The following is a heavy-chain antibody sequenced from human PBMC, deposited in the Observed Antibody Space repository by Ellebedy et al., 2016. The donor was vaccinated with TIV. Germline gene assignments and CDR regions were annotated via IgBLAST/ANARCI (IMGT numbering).Heavy chain of an antibody. CDR2: INPYSGGT. CDR1: GYTFTGYY. CDR3: ARGYDILTGLFDC. J-gene: IGHJ4*02. D-gene: IGHD3-9*01. Sequence: ASVKVSCKASGYTFTGYYMHWVRQAPGQGLEWMGWINPYSGGTNYAQKFQGRITMTRDTSISTAYMELSRLRSDDTAVYYCARGYDILTGLFDCWGQGTLVTVSS. V-gene: IGHV1-2*02.